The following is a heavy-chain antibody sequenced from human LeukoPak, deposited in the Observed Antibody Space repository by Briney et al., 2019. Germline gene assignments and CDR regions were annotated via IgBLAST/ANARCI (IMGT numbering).Heavy chain of an antibody. CDR1: GFTFDDYG. D-gene: IGHD3-22*01. V-gene: IGHV3-20*04. CDR3: ARLYYDSSGYSAFDI. Sequence: GGSLRLSCAASGFTFDDYGMSWVRQAPGKGLEWVSGINWNGGSTGYADSVKGRFTISRDNAKNSLYLQMNSLRAEDTALYYCARLYYDSSGYSAFDIWGQGTMVTVSS. J-gene: IGHJ3*02. CDR2: INWNGGST.